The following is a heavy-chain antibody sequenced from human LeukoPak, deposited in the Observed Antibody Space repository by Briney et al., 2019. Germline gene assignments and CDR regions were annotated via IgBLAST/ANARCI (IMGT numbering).Heavy chain of an antibody. CDR3: AKDQMGHIAAVDY. CDR1: GFTFSSYG. V-gene: IGHV3-30*18. J-gene: IGHJ4*02. Sequence: GGSLRLSCAASGFTFSSYGMHWVRQVPGKGLEWVAVISYDGSNKYYADSVKGRFTISRDNSKNTLYLQMNSLRAEDTAVYYCAKDQMGHIAAVDYWGQGTLVTVSS. CDR2: ISYDGSNK. D-gene: IGHD6-13*01.